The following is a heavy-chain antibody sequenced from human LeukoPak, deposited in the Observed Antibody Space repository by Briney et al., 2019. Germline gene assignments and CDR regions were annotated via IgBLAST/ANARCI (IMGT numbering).Heavy chain of an antibody. CDR3: AKDHHPYGSGSPFDY. CDR2: ISGSGGST. CDR1: GFTFSSYA. Sequence: PGGSLRLSCAASGFTFSSYAMSWVRQAPGKGLEWVSAISGSGGSTYYADSVKGRFTISRDNSKNTLYLQMNSLRAEDTAVYYCAKDHHPYGSGSPFDYWGQGTLVTVSS. V-gene: IGHV3-23*01. J-gene: IGHJ4*02. D-gene: IGHD3-10*01.